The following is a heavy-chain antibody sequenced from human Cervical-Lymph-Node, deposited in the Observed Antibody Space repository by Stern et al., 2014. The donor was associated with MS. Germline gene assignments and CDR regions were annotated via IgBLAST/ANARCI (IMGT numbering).Heavy chain of an antibody. Sequence: QVQLQESGPGLVKPSETLSLTCAVSGGSISTATYYWGWVRQPPGKGLEWIGSIFFSGTTFYNPSLKSRLTISVDRPQNHFSLSLASLTAADTALYYCARLQSPHDGFDYWGQGTLVNVSS. CDR2: IFFSGTT. D-gene: IGHD3-16*01. V-gene: IGHV4-39*02. CDR1: GGSISTATYY. J-gene: IGHJ4*02. CDR3: ARLQSPHDGFDY.